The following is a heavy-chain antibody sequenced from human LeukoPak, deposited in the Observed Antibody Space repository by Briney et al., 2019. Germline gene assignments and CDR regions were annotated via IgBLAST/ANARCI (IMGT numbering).Heavy chain of an antibody. J-gene: IGHJ3*02. CDR3: ARVPSYGDYETSDAFDI. CDR2: IYYSGST. V-gene: IGHV4-59*01. CDR1: GGTISSYC. Sequence: SETLSLSCTASGGTISSYCWSWIRQPPGKGLEWIGYIYYSGSTNYNPSLKSRVTISVDTSKNQFSLKLSSVTAADTAVYYCARVPSYGDYETSDAFDIWGQGTMVTVSS. D-gene: IGHD4-17*01.